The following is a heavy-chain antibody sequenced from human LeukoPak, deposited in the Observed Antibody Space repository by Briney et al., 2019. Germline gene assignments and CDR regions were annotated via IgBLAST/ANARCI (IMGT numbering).Heavy chain of an antibody. CDR3: ASEPEYSSSRRELTSYYYYYMDV. J-gene: IGHJ6*03. V-gene: IGHV3-21*01. CDR1: GFTFSSYS. Sequence: PGGSLRLSCAASGFTFSSYSMNWVRQAPGKGLEWVSSISSSSSYIYYADSVKGRFTISRDNAKNSLYLQMNSLRAEDTAVYYCASEPEYSSSRRELTSYYYYYMDVWGKGTTVTVSS. CDR2: ISSSSSYI. D-gene: IGHD6-6*01.